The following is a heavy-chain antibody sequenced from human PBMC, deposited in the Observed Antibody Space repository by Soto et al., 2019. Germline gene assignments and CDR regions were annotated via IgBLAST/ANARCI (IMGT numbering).Heavy chain of an antibody. V-gene: IGHV4-59*02. CDR1: GDSVKTSY. J-gene: IGHJ5*02. D-gene: IGHD3-3*01. Sequence: SETLSLTCSVSGDSVKTSYWSWIRQPPGKGLEWIGLIYYSATTDYNPSLKGRATVSLDTSKNQLSLTLTSVTAADTAIYYCAKFSIFGVAPGFDPWGQGTLVTVSS. CDR2: IYYSATT. CDR3: AKFSIFGVAPGFDP.